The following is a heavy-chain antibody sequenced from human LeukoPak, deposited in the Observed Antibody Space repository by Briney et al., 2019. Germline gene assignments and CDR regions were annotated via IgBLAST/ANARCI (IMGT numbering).Heavy chain of an antibody. CDR1: GGSFSGYY. CDR2: INHSGST. Sequence: NPSETLSLTCAVYGGSFSGYYWSWIRQPPGKGLEWIGEINHSGSTNYNPSLKSRVTISVDKSKNQFSLKLSSVTAADTAVYYCARDRRPPSSGYYYYFDYWGQGTLVTVSS. D-gene: IGHD3-22*01. CDR3: ARDRRPPSSGYYYYFDY. J-gene: IGHJ4*02. V-gene: IGHV4-34*01.